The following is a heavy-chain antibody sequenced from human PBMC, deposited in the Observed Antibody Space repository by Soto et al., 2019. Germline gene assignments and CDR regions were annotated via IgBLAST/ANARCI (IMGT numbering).Heavy chain of an antibody. Sequence: PGGSLRLSCAASGFTFSNYSMSWVRQAPGKGLEWVSAISGSGGSTYYADSVKGRFTISRDNSKNTLYLQMNSLRAEDTAVYYCAKDDGYDFWSGFWGVWGKGTTVTVSS. J-gene: IGHJ6*04. V-gene: IGHV3-23*01. CDR2: ISGSGGST. CDR3: AKDDGYDFWSGFWGV. CDR1: GFTFSNYS. D-gene: IGHD3-3*01.